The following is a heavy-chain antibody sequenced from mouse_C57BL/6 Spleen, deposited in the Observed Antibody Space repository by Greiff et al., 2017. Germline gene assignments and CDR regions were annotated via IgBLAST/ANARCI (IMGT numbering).Heavy chain of an antibody. D-gene: IGHD1-1*02. CDR1: GFNIKDYY. Sequence: EVQLQQSGAELVRPGASVKLSCTASGFNIKDYYMHWVKQRPEQGLEWIGRIDPEDGDTEYAPKFQGKATMTADQSSNTAYLQLSSLTSEDTAVYYCTTRRATVVRDAMDYWGQGTSVTVSS. CDR2: IDPEDGDT. J-gene: IGHJ4*01. V-gene: IGHV14-1*01. CDR3: TTRRATVVRDAMDY.